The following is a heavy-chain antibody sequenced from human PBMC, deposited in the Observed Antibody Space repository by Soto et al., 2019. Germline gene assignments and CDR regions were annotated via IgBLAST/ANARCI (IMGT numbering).Heavy chain of an antibody. Sequence: ALVKVSCKASGYTFTSYGISWVRQAPGQGLEWMGWISAYNGNTNYAQKLQGRVTMTTDTSTSTAYMELRSLRSDDTAVYYCARGEQQQLVLDWLDPWGQGTLVTVSS. D-gene: IGHD6-13*01. CDR2: ISAYNGNT. CDR1: GYTFTSYG. J-gene: IGHJ5*02. V-gene: IGHV1-18*04. CDR3: ARGEQQQLVLDWLDP.